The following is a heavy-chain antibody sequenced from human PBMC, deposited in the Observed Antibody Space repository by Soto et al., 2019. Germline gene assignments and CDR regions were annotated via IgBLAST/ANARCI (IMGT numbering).Heavy chain of an antibody. V-gene: IGHV3-33*01. CDR1: ASIFSCCG. J-gene: IGHJ4*02. Sequence: QVQLVQSGGGVVQPGRSLRLSCAASASIFSCCGMHWVRQAPGKGLEWVAIIRYDGSNEDDADSVKGRFTISRDNSKNTLYLQMNSLRAEDSAVYYCARDGVGATVFRGYFDYWGQGALVTVSS. CDR3: ARDGVGATVFRGYFDY. D-gene: IGHD1-26*01. CDR2: IRYDGSNE.